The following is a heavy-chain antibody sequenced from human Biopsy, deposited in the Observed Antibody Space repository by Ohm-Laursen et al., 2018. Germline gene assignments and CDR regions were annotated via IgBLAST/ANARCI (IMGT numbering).Heavy chain of an antibody. D-gene: IGHD3-22*01. V-gene: IGHV4-39*01. CDR1: GVSISGSASY. Sequence: GTLSLTCAVSGVSISGSASYWGWFRQSPGMGLVWIGNIYYTGNTYYNPSLDSRLTISEDTSKNHFSLKLSSVTAADTAVYYCAKQGIRGYYEYWGQGSLVTVSS. CDR2: IYYTGNT. J-gene: IGHJ4*02. CDR3: AKQGIRGYYEY.